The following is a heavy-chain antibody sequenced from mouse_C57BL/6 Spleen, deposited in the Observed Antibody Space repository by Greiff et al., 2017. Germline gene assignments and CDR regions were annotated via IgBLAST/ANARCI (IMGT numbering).Heavy chain of an antibody. J-gene: IGHJ4*01. CDR1: GYTFTSYW. V-gene: IGHV1-64*01. CDR3: ARRSNYEGAMDY. CDR2: IHPNSGST. D-gene: IGHD2-5*01. Sequence: VKLQQPGAELVKPGASVKLSCKASGYTFTSYWMHWVKQRPGQGLEWIGMIHPNSGSTNYNEKFKSKATLTVDKSSSTAYMQLSSLTSEDSAVYYCARRSNYEGAMDYWGQGTSVTVSS.